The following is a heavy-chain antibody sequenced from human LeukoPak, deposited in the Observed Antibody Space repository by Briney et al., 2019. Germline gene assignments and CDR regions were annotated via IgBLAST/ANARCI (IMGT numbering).Heavy chain of an antibody. CDR2: ISGSGGST. CDR3: AKGTDFWSGYYYYYMDV. J-gene: IGHJ6*03. Sequence: PGGSLRLSCAASGFTFSSYAMSWVRQAPGKGLEWVSAISGSGGSTYYADSVKGRFTISRDNSKNTLYLQMNSLRAEDTAVYYCAKGTDFWSGYYYYYMDVWGKGTTGTVSS. D-gene: IGHD3-3*01. CDR1: GFTFSSYA. V-gene: IGHV3-23*01.